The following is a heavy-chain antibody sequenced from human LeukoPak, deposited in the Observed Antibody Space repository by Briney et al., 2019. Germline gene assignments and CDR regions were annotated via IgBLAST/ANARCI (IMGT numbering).Heavy chain of an antibody. Sequence: GGSLRLSCAASGFTFSRYFLAWVRQAPGKGLEWVASIFAGSGTTHYADSVKGRFTISRDNSQNTLYIQMESLRVEDTAVYYCVKAQRGFDNFWSGYDYWGQGTLVTVSS. V-gene: IGHV3-23*01. D-gene: IGHD3-3*01. J-gene: IGHJ4*02. CDR1: GFTFSRYF. CDR3: VKAQRGFDNFWSGYDY. CDR2: IFAGSGTT.